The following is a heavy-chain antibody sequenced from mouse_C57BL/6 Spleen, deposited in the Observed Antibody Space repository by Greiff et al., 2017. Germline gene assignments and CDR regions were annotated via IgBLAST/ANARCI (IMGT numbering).Heavy chain of an antibody. CDR3: ARGGYGSSHWYFDV. CDR1: GYSITSGYD. Sequence: EVKVEESGPGMVKPSQSLSLTCTVTGYSITSGYDWHWIRHFPGNKLEWMGYISYSGSTNYNPSLKSRISITHDTSKNHFFLKLNSVTTEDTATYYCARGGYGSSHWYFDVWGTGTTVTVSS. CDR2: ISYSGST. D-gene: IGHD1-1*01. V-gene: IGHV3-1*01. J-gene: IGHJ1*03.